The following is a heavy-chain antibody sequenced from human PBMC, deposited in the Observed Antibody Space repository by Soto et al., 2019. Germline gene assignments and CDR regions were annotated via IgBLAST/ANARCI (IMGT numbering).Heavy chain of an antibody. Sequence: GGSLRLSCAASGFTFSNYAMSWVRQAPGKGLEWVGRIKSKTDGGTTDYAAPVKGRFTISRDDSKNTLYLQMNSLKTEDTAVYYCTTGPYYYDSSGYYPRLIWGQGTMVTVSS. CDR3: TTGPYYYDSSGYYPRLI. CDR2: IKSKTDGGTT. D-gene: IGHD3-22*01. J-gene: IGHJ3*02. CDR1: GFTFSNYA. V-gene: IGHV3-15*01.